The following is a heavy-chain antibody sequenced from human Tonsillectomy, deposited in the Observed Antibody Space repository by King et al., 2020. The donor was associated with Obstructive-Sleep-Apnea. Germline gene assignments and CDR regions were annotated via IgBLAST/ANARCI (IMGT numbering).Heavy chain of an antibody. CDR1: GFTFSSYA. CDR3: APDLAVAGLYYYYGMDV. Sequence: VQLVESGGGLVQPGGSLRLSCAASGFTFSSYAMSWVRQAPGKGLEWVSAISGSGGSTYYADSVKGRFTISRDNSKNTLYLQMNSLRAEDTAVYYCAPDLAVAGLYYYYGMDVWGQGTTVTVSS. V-gene: IGHV3-23*04. D-gene: IGHD6-19*01. CDR2: ISGSGGST. J-gene: IGHJ6*02.